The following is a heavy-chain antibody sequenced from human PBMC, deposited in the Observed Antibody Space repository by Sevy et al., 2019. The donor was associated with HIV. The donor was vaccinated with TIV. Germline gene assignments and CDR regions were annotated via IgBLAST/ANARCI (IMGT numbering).Heavy chain of an antibody. V-gene: IGHV3-7*01. CDR2: INEDGTEK. Sequence: GGSLRLSCAASGFTFSTYWMSWFRQAPGKGLQWVANINEDGTEKFYVDSVKGRFTMSRDNAKNSLYLQMNSLRAEDAAVYYCARDNATVSRRGLRYYYYGTDVWGQRTTVTVS. CDR3: ARDNATVSRRGLRYYYYGTDV. CDR1: GFTFSTYW. J-gene: IGHJ6*02. D-gene: IGHD2-2*01.